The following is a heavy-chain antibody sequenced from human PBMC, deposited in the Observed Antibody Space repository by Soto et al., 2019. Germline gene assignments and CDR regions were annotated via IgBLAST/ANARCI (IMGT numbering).Heavy chain of an antibody. D-gene: IGHD2-8*01. Sequence: GGSLRLSCAASGFTFSTYAMSWVRQAPGKGLEWVSTITTSGGNTYYADSVQGRFTISRDNSKNTLYLQMNSLRAEDTAVYYCAGRYCTNGVCYTNYYYYIDVWGKGTTVTVSS. CDR1: GFTFSTYA. V-gene: IGHV3-23*01. CDR3: AGRYCTNGVCYTNYYYYIDV. J-gene: IGHJ6*03. CDR2: ITTSGGNT.